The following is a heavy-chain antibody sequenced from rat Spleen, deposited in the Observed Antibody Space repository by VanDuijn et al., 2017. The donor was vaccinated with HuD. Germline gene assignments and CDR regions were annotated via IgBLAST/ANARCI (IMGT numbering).Heavy chain of an antibody. J-gene: IGHJ2*01. CDR2: ISSGGGGT. CDR3: TRLGTVADY. Sequence: EVQLVKSGGGLVQPGRSLKLSCAVSGFTFSDYYMAWVRQAPKKGLEWVASISSGGGGTYYPDSVKGRFTISRDNAKSTLYLQMNSLRSEDTATYYCTRLGTVADYWGQGVMVTVSS. CDR1: GFTFSDYY. D-gene: IGHD1-1*01. V-gene: IGHV5-25*01.